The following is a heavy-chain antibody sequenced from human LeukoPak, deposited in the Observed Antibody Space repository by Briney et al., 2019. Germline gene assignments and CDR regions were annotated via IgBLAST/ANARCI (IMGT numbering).Heavy chain of an antibody. D-gene: IGHD3-10*01. CDR3: ARDYYYGSGSPFDY. CDR2: IKEDGSEK. J-gene: IGHJ4*02. V-gene: IGHV3-7*01. CDR1: GFTFNRDW. Sequence: PGGPLRLSCAASGFTFNRDWTAWVRQAPGKGLEWVANIKEDGSEKNYVDSVKGRFTISRDNAENSLYLQMNSLRAEDTAVYYCARDYYYGSGSPFDYWGQGTLVTVSS.